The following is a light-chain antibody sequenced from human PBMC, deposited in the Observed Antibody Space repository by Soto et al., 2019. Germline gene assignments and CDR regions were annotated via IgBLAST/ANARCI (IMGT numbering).Light chain of an antibody. CDR2: GNS. CDR3: QSYDSRLSGYV. J-gene: IGLJ1*01. V-gene: IGLV1-40*01. CDR1: SSNIGAGYD. Sequence: QSVRTQPPSVSGAPGQRVTISCTGSSSNIGAGYDVHWYQQLPGTAPKLLIYGNSTRPSGVPDRFSGSKSGTSASLAITGLQAADEADYYCQSYDSRLSGYVFGTGTKLTVL.